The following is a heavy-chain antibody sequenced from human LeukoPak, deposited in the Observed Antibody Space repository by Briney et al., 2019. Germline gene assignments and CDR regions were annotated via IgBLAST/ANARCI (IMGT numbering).Heavy chain of an antibody. D-gene: IGHD4/OR15-4a*01. Sequence: ASVKVSCKASGYTFTGYYMHWVRQAPGQGLEWMGWINPNSGGTNYAQKFQGRVTMTRDTSISTAYMELSRLRSDDTAVYYCARSRTMVSLTSKDYYYYMDVWGKGTTVTVSS. CDR3: ARSRTMVSLTSKDYYYYMDV. CDR1: GYTFTGYY. CDR2: INPNSGGT. J-gene: IGHJ6*03. V-gene: IGHV1-2*02.